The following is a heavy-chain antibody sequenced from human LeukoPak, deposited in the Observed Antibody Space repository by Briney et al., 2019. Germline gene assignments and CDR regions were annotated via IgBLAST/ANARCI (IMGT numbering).Heavy chain of an antibody. CDR3: ARGSQQYYDFWSGYYLGFVP. CDR2: IYYSGST. Sequence: SETLSLPCTVSGGSISSSSYYWGWIRPPPGKGLEWIGSIYYSGSTYYNPSLKSRVTISVDTYKNQFSLKLSSVTAGDTAGYYCARGSQQYYDFWSGYYLGFVPWGQGTLVTVSS. CDR1: GGSISSSSYY. V-gene: IGHV4-39*07. D-gene: IGHD3-3*01. J-gene: IGHJ5*02.